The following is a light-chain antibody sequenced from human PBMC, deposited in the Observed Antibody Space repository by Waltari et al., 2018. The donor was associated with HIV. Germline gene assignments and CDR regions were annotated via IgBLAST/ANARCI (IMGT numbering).Light chain of an antibody. Sequence: SYELTPSPSVSVSPGQTARIARFGASVSKPDANWYQWKPGQAPVMVIYETTKRSSRMSGRFSASRSGTTATLTITGVRTEDEADYFCQSADTSPSKAIFGGGTK. CDR2: ETT. V-gene: IGLV3-25*03. CDR3: QSADTSPSKAI. J-gene: IGLJ2*01. CDR1: SVSKPD.